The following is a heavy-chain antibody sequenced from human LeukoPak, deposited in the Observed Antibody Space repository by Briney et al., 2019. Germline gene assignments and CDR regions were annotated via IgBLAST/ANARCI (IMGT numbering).Heavy chain of an antibody. CDR1: GFTFSSYS. J-gene: IGHJ4*02. D-gene: IGHD3-10*01. CDR2: ISSSGSTI. CDR3: ARDGLLWFGELN. Sequence: PGGSLRLSCAVSGFTFSSYSMNWVRQAPGKRLEWVSYISSSGSTIYYADSVKGRFTISKDNAKNSLYLQMNSLRAEDTAVYYCARDGLLWFGELNWGQGTLVTVSS. V-gene: IGHV3-48*04.